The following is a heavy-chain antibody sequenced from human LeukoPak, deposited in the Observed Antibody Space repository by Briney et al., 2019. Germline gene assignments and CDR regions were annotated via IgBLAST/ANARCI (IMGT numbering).Heavy chain of an antibody. Sequence: SQTLSLTCAISGDSVSSNSVTWNWIRQFPSRGLEWLGRTYYRSTWYNDYAVSVRGRITVNPDTSKNQFSLHLNSVTPEDTAVYYCARRLTQYDCFDPWGQGILVTVSS. CDR2: TYYRSTWYN. CDR3: ARRLTQYDCFDP. CDR1: GDSVSSNSVT. V-gene: IGHV6-1*01. D-gene: IGHD2-2*01. J-gene: IGHJ5*02.